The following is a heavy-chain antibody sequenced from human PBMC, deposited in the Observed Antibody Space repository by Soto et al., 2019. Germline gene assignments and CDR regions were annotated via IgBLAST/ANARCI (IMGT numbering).Heavy chain of an antibody. Sequence: PSETLSLTCSVSGASVSSGSFYWSWIRQPPGKGLEWIGFIYNNETFNYNPSLKSRVTLSVDTSKHQLSLKLSSVTAADTAVYYCARVPLRYSSSHNFDSWGQGALVTVS. J-gene: IGHJ4*02. CDR2: IYNNETF. CDR1: GASVSSGSFY. CDR3: ARVPLRYSSSHNFDS. V-gene: IGHV4-61*01. D-gene: IGHD6-19*01.